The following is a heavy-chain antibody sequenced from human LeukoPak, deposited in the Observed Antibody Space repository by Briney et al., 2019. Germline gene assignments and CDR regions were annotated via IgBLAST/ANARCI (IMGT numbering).Heavy chain of an antibody. V-gene: IGHV4-39*01. J-gene: IGHJ4*02. Sequence: PSETLSLTCTVSGGSISSSSYYWGWIRQPPGKGLEWIGSIYYSGSTYYNPSLKSRVTISVDTSKNQFSLKLSSVTAADTAMYYCARHFRHFDYWGQGTLVTVSS. CDR2: IYYSGST. CDR1: GGSISSSSYY. CDR3: ARHFRHFDY.